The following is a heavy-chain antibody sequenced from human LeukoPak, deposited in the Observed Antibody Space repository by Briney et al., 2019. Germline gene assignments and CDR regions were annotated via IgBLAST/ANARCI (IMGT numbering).Heavy chain of an antibody. Sequence: GGSLRLSCAASGFTFSAAWLHWVRQAPGKGLEWVGRIKSKSNGGTTDFAAPVRDRFTISRDDSKNTPNLQMDSLRTEDTAVYYCVADLPGTNSPYFDYWGQGTLVTVSS. D-gene: IGHD4/OR15-4a*01. J-gene: IGHJ4*02. V-gene: IGHV3-15*01. CDR3: VADLPGTNSPYFDY. CDR2: IKSKSNGGTT. CDR1: GFTFSAAW.